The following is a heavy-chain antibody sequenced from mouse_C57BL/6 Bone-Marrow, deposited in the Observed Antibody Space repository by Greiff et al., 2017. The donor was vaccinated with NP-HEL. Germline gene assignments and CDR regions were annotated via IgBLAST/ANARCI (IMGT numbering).Heavy chain of an antibody. CDR1: SSPFPLSF. J-gene: IGHJ3*01. CDR3: AGLWFAY. Sequence: QLQQPGAELVTPPASPPPSLPSSSSPFPLSFLPFFPPLPLQCLYLILYIYPLSGSTNYNEKFKSKATLTVDTSSSTAYMQLSSLTSEDSAVYYCAGLWFAYWGQGTLVTVSA. CDR2: IYPLSGST. V-gene: IGHV1-55*01. D-gene: IGHD2-2*01.